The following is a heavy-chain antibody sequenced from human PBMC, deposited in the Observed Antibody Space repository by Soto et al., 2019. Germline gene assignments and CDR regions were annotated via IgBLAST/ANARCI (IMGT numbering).Heavy chain of an antibody. CDR3: AKDQASGQGSFDS. Sequence: PGGSLRLSCAASGFTSGYHAMNWVRQAPGKGLEWVSTVSSNGENTHCADSVKGRFTISRDNSKNTLFLQMNSLRADDTAVYYCAKDQASGQGSFDSWGQGTLVTVSS. J-gene: IGHJ4*02. CDR2: VSSNGENT. V-gene: IGHV3-23*01. CDR1: GFTSGYHA.